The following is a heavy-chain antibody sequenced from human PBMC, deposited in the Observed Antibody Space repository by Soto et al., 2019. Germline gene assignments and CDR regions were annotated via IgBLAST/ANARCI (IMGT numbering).Heavy chain of an antibody. Sequence: QVQLVQSGADMKKPGSSVKVSCKASGGTFSSYAISWVRQAPGQGLEWMGGILPIFGSANYAQKFQDRVTTPADESTSTAYMELSSLRSDDTAVYYCARGSSSCLLAYWGQGTLVTVSS. V-gene: IGHV1-69*12. J-gene: IGHJ4*02. D-gene: IGHD6-13*01. CDR2: ILPIFGSA. CDR1: GGTFSSYA. CDR3: ARGSSSCLLAY.